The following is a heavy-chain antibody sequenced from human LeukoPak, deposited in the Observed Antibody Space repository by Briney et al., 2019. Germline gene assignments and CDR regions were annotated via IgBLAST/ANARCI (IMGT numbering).Heavy chain of an antibody. D-gene: IGHD2-8*02. V-gene: IGHV3-11*04. CDR2: ISGDSDTV. J-gene: IGHJ3*02. CDR3: ARDDVTTNGGVIADSLLFDN. Sequence: GGSLRLSCGASGFIFGDYYMSWIRQAPGKGLEWFSYISGDSDTVYYTDSVKGRFIISRDNAKNSLYLQMNSLRGEDTAVYYCARDDVTTNGGVIADSLLFDNWGQGTMVTVSS. CDR1: GFIFGDYY.